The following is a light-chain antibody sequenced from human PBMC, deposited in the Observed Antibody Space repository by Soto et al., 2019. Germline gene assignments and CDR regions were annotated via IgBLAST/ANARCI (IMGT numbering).Light chain of an antibody. CDR1: QRINIY. CDR3: QQSFSTPT. Sequence: DIQRTQSPFSLSKSIRVRVTITCRASQRINIYLNWYRQKPGKAPELLIYSASNLQSGVPSRFSGSGSGTDFTLTISGLQSEDFATYYCQQSFSTPTFGQGTRLEIK. CDR2: SAS. J-gene: IGKJ5*01. V-gene: IGKV1-39*01.